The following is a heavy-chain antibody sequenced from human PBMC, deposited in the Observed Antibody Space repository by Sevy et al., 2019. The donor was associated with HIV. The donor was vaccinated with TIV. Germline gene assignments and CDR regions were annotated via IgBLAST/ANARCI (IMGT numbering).Heavy chain of an antibody. V-gene: IGHV4-31*03. Sequence: SETLSLTCTVSGGSISSGGYYWSWIRQHPGKGLEWIGYIYYSGSTYYNPSLKSRVTISVDTSKNQFSLKLSSVTAAGTAVYYCARSMIVVPPTFDYWGQGTLVTVSS. D-gene: IGHD3-22*01. J-gene: IGHJ4*02. CDR1: GGSISSGGYY. CDR3: ARSMIVVPPTFDY. CDR2: IYYSGST.